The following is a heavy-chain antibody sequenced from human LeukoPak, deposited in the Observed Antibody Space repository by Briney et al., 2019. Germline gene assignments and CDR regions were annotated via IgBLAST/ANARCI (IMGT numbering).Heavy chain of an antibody. D-gene: IGHD6-13*01. CDR2: IYHSGST. CDR1: GGSISSSNW. Sequence: PSGTLSLTCAVSGGSISSSNWWSGVRQPPGKGLEWIGEIYHSGSTNYNPSLKSRVTISVDKSKNQFSLKLSSVTAADTAMYYCARETAAAGSFIAINDYWGQGTLVTVSS. J-gene: IGHJ4*02. V-gene: IGHV4-4*02. CDR3: ARETAAAGSFIAINDY.